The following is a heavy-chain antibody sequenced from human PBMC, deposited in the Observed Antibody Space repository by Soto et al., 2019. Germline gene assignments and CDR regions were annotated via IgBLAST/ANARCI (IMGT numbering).Heavy chain of an antibody. Sequence: GSLLLSCAASGFTFSSYWMSWVRQAPGKGLEWVANIKQDGSEKYYVDSVKGRFTISRDNAKNSLYLQMNSLRAEDTAVYYCARDWVTAAAGTPYYGMDVWGQGTTVTVSS. D-gene: IGHD6-13*01. J-gene: IGHJ6*02. V-gene: IGHV3-7*01. CDR1: GFTFSSYW. CDR2: IKQDGSEK. CDR3: ARDWVTAAAGTPYYGMDV.